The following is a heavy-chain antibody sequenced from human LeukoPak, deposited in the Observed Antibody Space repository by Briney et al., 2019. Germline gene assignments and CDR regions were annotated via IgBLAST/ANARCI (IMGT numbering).Heavy chain of an antibody. Sequence: GGSLRLSCAASGFTFSSYSMNWVRQAPGKGLEWVSSISSSSSYIYYADSVKGRFTISRDNAKNSLYLQMNSLRAEDTAVYYCARDPRDYDFWSGYYPYYYYMDVWGKGTTVTVSS. CDR2: ISSSSSYI. CDR1: GFTFSSYS. CDR3: ARDPRDYDFWSGYYPYYYYMDV. V-gene: IGHV3-21*01. D-gene: IGHD3-3*01. J-gene: IGHJ6*03.